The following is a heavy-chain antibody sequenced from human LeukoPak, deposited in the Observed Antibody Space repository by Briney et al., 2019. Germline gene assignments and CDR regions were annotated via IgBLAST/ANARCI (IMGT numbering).Heavy chain of an antibody. CDR1: GGSISSRSYY. D-gene: IGHD3-10*01. CDR2: MSSSGST. Sequence: SETLSPTCSVSGGSISSRSYYWGWIRQPPGKGLEWIGSMSSSGSTNYNPSLKSRVTISVATSKYQFSLKLSSVTAADTAVYYCAHMVRGVNQLKDDAFDIWGQGTMVTVSS. J-gene: IGHJ3*02. V-gene: IGHV4-39*07. CDR3: AHMVRGVNQLKDDAFDI.